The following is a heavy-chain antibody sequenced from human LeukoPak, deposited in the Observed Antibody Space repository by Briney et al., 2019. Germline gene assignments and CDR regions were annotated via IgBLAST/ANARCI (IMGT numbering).Heavy chain of an antibody. CDR3: ARALKQQLIYYYYYYMDV. Sequence: ASVKVSCKASGYTFTSYDINWVRQATGQGLEWMGWMNPNSGNTGYAQKFQGRVTITRNTSISTAYMELSSLRSEDTAVYYCARALKQQLIYYYYYYMDVWGKGTTVTVSS. V-gene: IGHV1-8*03. J-gene: IGHJ6*03. D-gene: IGHD6-13*01. CDR2: MNPNSGNT. CDR1: GYTFTSYD.